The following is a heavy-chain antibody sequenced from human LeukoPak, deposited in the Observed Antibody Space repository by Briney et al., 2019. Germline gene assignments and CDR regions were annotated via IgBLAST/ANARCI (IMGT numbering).Heavy chain of an antibody. Sequence: ASVKVSCKVSGYTLTQLSMHWVRQAPGKGLEWMGGFDPEDVKTIYAQNFQGRATMTEDRSTDTAYLELSSLTSEDTAVYYCATSWSYFFYWGQGTLVTVSS. CDR3: ATSWSYFFY. CDR2: FDPEDVKT. V-gene: IGHV1-24*01. CDR1: GYTLTQLS. J-gene: IGHJ4*02. D-gene: IGHD3-3*01.